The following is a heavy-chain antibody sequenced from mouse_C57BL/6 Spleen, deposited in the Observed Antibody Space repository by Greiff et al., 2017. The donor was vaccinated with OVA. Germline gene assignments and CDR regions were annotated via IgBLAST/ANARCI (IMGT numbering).Heavy chain of an antibody. J-gene: IGHJ2*01. CDR2: IDPSDSYT. CDR1: GYTFTSYW. V-gene: IGHV1-69*01. CDR3: ALKQVGWYYFDY. D-gene: IGHD1-1*02. Sequence: QVQLQQPGAELVMPGASVKLSCKASGYTFTSYWMHWVKQRPGQGLEWIGEIDPSDSYTNYNQKFKGKSTLTVDKSSSTAYMQLSSLTSEDAAVYYCALKQVGWYYFDYWGQGTTLTVSS.